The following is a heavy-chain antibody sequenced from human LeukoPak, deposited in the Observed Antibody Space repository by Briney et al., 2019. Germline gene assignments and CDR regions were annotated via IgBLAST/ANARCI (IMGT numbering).Heavy chain of an antibody. Sequence: SETLSLTCAVSGGSISSSNWWSWVRQPPGKGLEWIGEIYHSGSTNYNPSLKSRVTMSVDRSKNQFSLKLSSVTAADTAVYYCARGVVTGPVDYWGQGTLVTVSS. J-gene: IGHJ4*02. CDR2: IYHSGST. CDR3: ARGVVTGPVDY. V-gene: IGHV4-4*02. CDR1: GGSISSSNW. D-gene: IGHD2-21*02.